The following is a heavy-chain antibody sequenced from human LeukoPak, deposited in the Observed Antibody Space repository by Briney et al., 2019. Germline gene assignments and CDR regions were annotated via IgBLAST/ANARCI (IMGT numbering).Heavy chain of an antibody. Sequence: SETLSLTCTVSGGSISNYYWSWIRQPPGKGLEWIGYIYYSGSTIYNPSLKSRVTISVDTSKNQFSLKLSSVTAADTAVYYCARESPSVAGNYFDYWGQGTLVTVSS. D-gene: IGHD6-19*01. V-gene: IGHV4-59*01. CDR3: ARESPSVAGNYFDY. CDR2: IYYSGST. CDR1: GGSISNYY. J-gene: IGHJ4*02.